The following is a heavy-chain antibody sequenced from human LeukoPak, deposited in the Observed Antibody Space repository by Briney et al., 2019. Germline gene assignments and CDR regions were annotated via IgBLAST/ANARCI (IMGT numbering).Heavy chain of an antibody. CDR2: ISSSSSYI. CDR3: ARELHYYDSSGLSVY. D-gene: IGHD3-22*01. Sequence: GGSLRLSCAASGFTFSSYSMNWVRQAPGKGREWVSSISSSSSYIYYADSVKGRFTISRDNAKNSLYLQMNSLRAEDTAVYYCARELHYYDSSGLSVYWGQGTLVTVSS. J-gene: IGHJ4*02. CDR1: GFTFSSYS. V-gene: IGHV3-21*01.